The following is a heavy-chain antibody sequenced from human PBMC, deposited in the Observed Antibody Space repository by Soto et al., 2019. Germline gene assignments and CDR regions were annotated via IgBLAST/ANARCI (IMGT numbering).Heavy chain of an antibody. D-gene: IGHD1-26*01. CDR1: GFTFSNYG. Sequence: QVQLVESGGGVVQPGRSLTLSCAASGFTFSNYGMHWVRQAPGKGLEWVALISYAGSNKYYADSVKGRFTISRDNSKNTLYVQVTSLRAEDTALYYCAEAIPYSVSATIDPWGQGTLVTVSS. CDR3: AEAIPYSVSATIDP. V-gene: IGHV3-30*18. J-gene: IGHJ5*02. CDR2: ISYAGSNK.